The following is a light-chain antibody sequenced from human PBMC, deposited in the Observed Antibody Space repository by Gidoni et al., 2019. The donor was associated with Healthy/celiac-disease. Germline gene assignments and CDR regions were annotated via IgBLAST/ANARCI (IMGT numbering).Light chain of an antibody. CDR3: QQSYSTPRT. CDR1: QSISSY. CDR2: AAS. J-gene: IGKJ1*01. V-gene: IGKV1-39*01. Sequence: DIQMTQSPSSLSASVGDRVTITCRASQSISSYLNWYKQKPGKAPKLLIYAASSLQSGVPSRFSGSGSGTDFTLTISSLQPEDFATYYCQQSYSTPRTFXXXTKGEIK.